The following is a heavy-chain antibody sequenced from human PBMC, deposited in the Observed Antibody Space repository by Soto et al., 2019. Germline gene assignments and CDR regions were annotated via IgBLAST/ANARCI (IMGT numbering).Heavy chain of an antibody. V-gene: IGHV3-13*01. Sequence: PGGSLRLSCAASGFTFSSYDTHWVRQATGKGLEWVSAIGTAGDTYYPGSVKGRFTISRENAKNSLYLQMNSLRAGDTAVYYCARGAEATLLTPEFDSWGQGTLVTVSS. CDR2: IGTAGDT. CDR1: GFTFSSYD. CDR3: ARGAEATLLTPEFDS. D-gene: IGHD1-26*01. J-gene: IGHJ4*02.